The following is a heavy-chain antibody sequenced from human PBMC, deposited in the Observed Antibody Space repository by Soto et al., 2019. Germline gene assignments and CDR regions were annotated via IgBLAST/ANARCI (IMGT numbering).Heavy chain of an antibody. V-gene: IGHV3-13*01. D-gene: IGHD3-10*01. CDR1: GFTLTTYD. J-gene: IGHJ6*03. Sequence: EVQLVESGGGLVQPGGSLRLSCAASGFTLTTYDMHWVRQATGKGLEWVATLSYAGDTYYPGSVKGRFTVARESAKSSVYLQMNCLTAGDTAVYYCAKGPHSVSGYYYMDVWGKGTTVTVSS. CDR2: LSYAGDT. CDR3: AKGPHSVSGYYYMDV.